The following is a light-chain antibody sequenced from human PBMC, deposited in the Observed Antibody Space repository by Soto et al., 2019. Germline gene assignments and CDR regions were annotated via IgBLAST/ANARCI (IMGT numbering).Light chain of an antibody. Sequence: EIVLTQSPATLSLYPGERATLPCRASQSVSSSYLAWYQQKPGQAPRLLIYSASNRAAGVPDRFSGSGSGADFSLTISRLEPEDFVVYYCQQFGMSPWTFGQGTKVDIK. CDR3: QQFGMSPWT. V-gene: IGKV3-20*01. CDR1: QSVSSSY. CDR2: SAS. J-gene: IGKJ1*01.